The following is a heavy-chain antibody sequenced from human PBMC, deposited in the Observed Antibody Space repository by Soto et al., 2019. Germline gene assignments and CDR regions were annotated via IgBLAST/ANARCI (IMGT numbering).Heavy chain of an antibody. D-gene: IGHD3-16*01. CDR2: IYYNGYT. Sequence: PSETLSLTCTVSGGSISSGTCYWSWIRQHPGKGLEWIGYIYYNGYTYYNPSLKSRIAISVDTSKNQFSLKLSSVTAADTAVYYCARDLSYGGYSRAMDVWGQGPTVTVSS. J-gene: IGHJ6*02. CDR1: GGSISSGTCY. CDR3: ARDLSYGGYSRAMDV. V-gene: IGHV4-31*03.